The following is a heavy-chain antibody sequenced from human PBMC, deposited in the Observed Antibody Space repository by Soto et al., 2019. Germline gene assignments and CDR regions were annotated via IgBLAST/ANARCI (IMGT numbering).Heavy chain of an antibody. CDR2: VWYDGSNK. Sequence: GGSLRLSCAASGFTFSSYGMYWVRQAPGKGLEWVAVVWYDGSNKDYADSVKGRFTISRDNSKNMLYLQMNSLRVEDTAVYYCARDRRYISSSRQGDTFVFWGQGTLVTVSS. J-gene: IGHJ4*02. D-gene: IGHD6-6*01. CDR3: ARDRRYISSSRQGDTFVF. CDR1: GFTFSSYG. V-gene: IGHV3-33*01.